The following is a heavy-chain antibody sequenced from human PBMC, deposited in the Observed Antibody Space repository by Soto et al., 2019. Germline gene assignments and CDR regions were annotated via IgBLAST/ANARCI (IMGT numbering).Heavy chain of an antibody. J-gene: IGHJ5*02. CDR2: IYYSGST. CDR3: ARNYSDYWLDP. Sequence: PSETLSLTCTVSGGSISSSSYYWGWIRQPPGKGLEWIGSIYYSGSTYYNPSLKSRVTISVDTSKNQFSLKLSSVTAADTAVYYCARNYSDYWLDPWGQGTLVTVSS. D-gene: IGHD4-17*01. V-gene: IGHV4-39*01. CDR1: GGSISSSSYY.